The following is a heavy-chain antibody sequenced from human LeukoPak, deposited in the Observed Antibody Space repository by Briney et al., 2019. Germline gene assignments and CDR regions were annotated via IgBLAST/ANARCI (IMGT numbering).Heavy chain of an antibody. CDR1: GASISGSGYY. Sequence: SETLSLTCAVSGASISGSGYYWGWIRQPPGKGLEWIGNIYYTGSTNYNPSLKSRVTLSVDTSKNQFSLKLISVTAADTAVYYCARGRDVYDTWGQGTLVTVSS. CDR2: IYYTGST. D-gene: IGHD5-24*01. J-gene: IGHJ5*02. CDR3: ARGRDVYDT. V-gene: IGHV4-39*07.